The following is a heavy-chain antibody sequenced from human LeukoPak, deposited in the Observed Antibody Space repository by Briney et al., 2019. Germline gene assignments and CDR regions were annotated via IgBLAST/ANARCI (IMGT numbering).Heavy chain of an antibody. J-gene: IGHJ4*02. CDR2: IYYTGST. Sequence: NPSETLSLTCTVSGGSISTYYWSWIRQPPGKGLEWIGYIYYTGSTSYNPSLKSRVTMSLDASKSQFSLELNSVTPADTAVYYCARDSSAYAYYDSSGSYDYWGQGTLVTVSS. D-gene: IGHD3-22*01. V-gene: IGHV4-59*01. CDR3: ARDSSAYAYYDSSGSYDY. CDR1: GGSISTYY.